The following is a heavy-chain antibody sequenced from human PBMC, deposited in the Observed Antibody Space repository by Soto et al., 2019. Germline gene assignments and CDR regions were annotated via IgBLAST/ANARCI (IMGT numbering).Heavy chain of an antibody. D-gene: IGHD1-7*01. CDR2: IYYNGST. J-gene: IGHJ4*02. Sequence: QLQLQESGPGLVKPSETLSLTCTVSGGSISSSSYYWGWIRQPPGKGLEWIGSIYYNGSTYYNPFRMSGVTIPVDTSKNQFYLKLSPVTAADQAVYYCARHPTRYSWNYASRWGQGTLVTVSS. V-gene: IGHV4-39*01. CDR3: ARHPTRYSWNYASR. CDR1: GGSISSSSYY.